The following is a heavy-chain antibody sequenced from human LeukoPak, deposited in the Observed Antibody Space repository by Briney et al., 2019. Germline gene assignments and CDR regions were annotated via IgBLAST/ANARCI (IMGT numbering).Heavy chain of an antibody. V-gene: IGHV3-23*01. CDR3: ARSSSGSGGYYMDV. CDR1: GFTFSSYG. J-gene: IGHJ6*03. D-gene: IGHD1-26*01. Sequence: GGSLRLSCAASGFTFSSYGMSWVRQAPGKGLEWVSTISGSGGSTYYADSVKGRFTISRDNAKNSLYLQMNSLRAEDTAVYYCARSSSGSGGYYMDVWGKGTTVTVSS. CDR2: ISGSGGST.